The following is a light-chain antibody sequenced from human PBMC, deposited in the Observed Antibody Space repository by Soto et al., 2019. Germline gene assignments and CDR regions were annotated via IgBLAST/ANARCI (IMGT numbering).Light chain of an antibody. J-gene: IGKJ4*01. CDR1: QDIRNH. V-gene: IGKV1-33*01. CDR2: DAS. CDR3: QQYLHVLT. Sequence: DIQMTQSPSSLSASVGDRITITCQASQDIRNHLNWYQQKPGKAPKILIYDASNLEAGVPSRFGGSGSGTNFTFTISSLQPEDIATYYRQQYLHVLTFGGGTKGEIK.